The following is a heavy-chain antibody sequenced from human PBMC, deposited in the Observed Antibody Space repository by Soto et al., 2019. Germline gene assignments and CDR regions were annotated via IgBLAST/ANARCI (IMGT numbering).Heavy chain of an antibody. V-gene: IGHV4-59*11. CDR2: LYHSGDI. CDR3: ARGIPGTYYFDY. D-gene: IGHD3-10*01. Sequence: PSETLSLTCTVSRGSINSHYWSWIRQPPGRGLEWIGYLYHSGDINYNPSLKSRVTISVDTSKNQFSLKLNSVTAADTAVYYCARGIPGTYYFDYWGQGARVTVSS. CDR1: RGSINSHY. J-gene: IGHJ4*02.